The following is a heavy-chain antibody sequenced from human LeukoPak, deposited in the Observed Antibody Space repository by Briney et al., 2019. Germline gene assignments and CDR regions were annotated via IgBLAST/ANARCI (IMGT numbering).Heavy chain of an antibody. J-gene: IGHJ4*02. CDR3: ARAGNWNDLDY. CDR1: GTSISSHY. CDR2: IGYVHNGGST. D-gene: IGHD1-1*01. Sequence: SETLSLTCTVSGTSISSHYWSWLRQTPGKGLEWMGYIGYVHNGGSTNYSPSLKSRVTISLDTSKNQFSLKLTSVTAADTAVYYCARAGNWNDLDYWGQGTLVTVSS. V-gene: IGHV4-59*11.